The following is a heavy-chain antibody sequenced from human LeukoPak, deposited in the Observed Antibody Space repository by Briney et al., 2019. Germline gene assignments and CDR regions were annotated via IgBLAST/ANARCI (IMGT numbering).Heavy chain of an antibody. CDR1: GGSFSGYY. Sequence: KPSETLSLTCAVYGGSFSGYYWSWIRQPPGKGLEWIGEINHSGSTNYNPSLKSRVTISVDTSKNQFSLKLSSVTAADTAVYHCARGYGGPVRFDPWGQGTLVTVSS. CDR2: INHSGST. D-gene: IGHD4-23*01. CDR3: ARGYGGPVRFDP. J-gene: IGHJ5*02. V-gene: IGHV4-34*01.